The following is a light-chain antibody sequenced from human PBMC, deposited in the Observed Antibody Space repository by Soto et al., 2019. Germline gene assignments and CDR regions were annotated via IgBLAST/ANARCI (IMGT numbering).Light chain of an antibody. CDR2: GAS. J-gene: IGKJ5*01. Sequence: EIVMTQSPATLSVSPGERATLSCRASQSIGDKIFWYQQKPGQAPRLLMSGASTRAPGIPDRFNGSGSGTDFTLTISRLEPEDFAVYYCQQYGSSPITFGKGTRLEIK. CDR1: QSIGDK. V-gene: IGKV3-20*01. CDR3: QQYGSSPIT.